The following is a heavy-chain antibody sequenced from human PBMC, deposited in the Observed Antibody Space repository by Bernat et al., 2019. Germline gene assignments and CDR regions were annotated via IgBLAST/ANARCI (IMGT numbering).Heavy chain of an antibody. CDR2: ISYDGSNK. V-gene: IGHV3-30*01. CDR1: GFTFSSYA. D-gene: IGHD6-13*01. Sequence: QVQLVESGGGVVQPGRSLRLSCAASGFTFSSYAMHWVRQAPGKGLEWVAVISYDGSNKYYADSVKGRFTISRDNSKNTLYLQMNSLRAEDTAVYYCARDSSSWPVGALDYWGQGTLVTVSS. J-gene: IGHJ4*02. CDR3: ARDSSSWPVGALDY.